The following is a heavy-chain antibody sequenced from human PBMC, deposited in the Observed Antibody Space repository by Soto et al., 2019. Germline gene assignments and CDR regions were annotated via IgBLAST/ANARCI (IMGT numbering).Heavy chain of an antibody. Sequence: KSSETLSLTCTVSGGSISSYYWSWIRQPPGKGLEWIGYIYYSGSTNYNPSLKSRVTISVDTSKNQFSLKLSSVTAADTAVYYCARGLLSPAGGVYFDYWGQGTLVTVSS. J-gene: IGHJ4*02. CDR1: GGSISSYY. CDR2: IYYSGST. V-gene: IGHV4-59*01. D-gene: IGHD3-10*01. CDR3: ARGLLSPAGGVYFDY.